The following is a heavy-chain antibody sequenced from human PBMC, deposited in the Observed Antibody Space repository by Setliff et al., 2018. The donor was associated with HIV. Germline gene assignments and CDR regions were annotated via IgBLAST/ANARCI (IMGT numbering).Heavy chain of an antibody. CDR2: IYHSGST. J-gene: IGHJ3*02. Sequence: SSETLSLTCAVSGGSISSSNWWSWVRQPPGKGLEWIGEIYHSGSTNYNPSLKSRVTISVDKSKNQFSLKLSSVTAADTAVYYCARVKYYYDSSGSSKWVVIAFDIWGQGTMVTVSS. D-gene: IGHD3-22*01. CDR3: ARVKYYYDSSGSSKWVVIAFDI. CDR1: GGSISSSNW. V-gene: IGHV4-4*02.